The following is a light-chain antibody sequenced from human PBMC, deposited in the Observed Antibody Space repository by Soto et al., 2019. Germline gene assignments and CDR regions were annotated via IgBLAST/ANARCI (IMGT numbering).Light chain of an antibody. CDR1: QTISSW. J-gene: IGKJ1*01. CDR3: QHYNSYSEA. CDR2: KAS. V-gene: IGKV1-5*03. Sequence: DIELIQSSSTLSASVGDRATITCRASQTISSWLAWYQQKPGKAPKLLIYKASTLKSGVPSRFSGSGSGTEFTLTISSLQPDDFATYYCQHYNSYSEAFGQGTKV.